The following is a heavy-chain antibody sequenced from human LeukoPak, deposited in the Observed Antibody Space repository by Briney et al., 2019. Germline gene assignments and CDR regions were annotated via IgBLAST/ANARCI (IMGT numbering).Heavy chain of an antibody. CDR1: GYTFTGYY. CDR3: ARDGGVSSSWQFDY. V-gene: IGHV1-2*06. Sequence: ASVKVSCKASGYTFTGYYMHWVRQAPGQGLEWMGRINPNSGGTNYAQKFQGRVTMTRDTSISTAYTELSRLRSDDTAVYYCARDGGVSSSWQFDYWGQGTLVTVSS. D-gene: IGHD6-13*01. J-gene: IGHJ4*02. CDR2: INPNSGGT.